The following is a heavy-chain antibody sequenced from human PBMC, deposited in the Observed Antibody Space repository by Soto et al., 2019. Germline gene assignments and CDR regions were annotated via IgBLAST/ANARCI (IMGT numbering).Heavy chain of an antibody. CDR3: ARRSQGYIRRRYYFDY. CDR1: VFSFTDYS. CDR2: ISGICGST. D-gene: IGHD2-2*02. J-gene: IGHJ4*02. V-gene: IGHV3-23*01. Sequence: WLCXRLSWSAGVFSFTDYSCSLFRHAPGKGLECVATISGICGSTYLADSAKGRICISSDNSKNTVYMPTKSLRAEDTDVYFCARRSQGYIRRRYYFDYWGRGTLVTVSS.